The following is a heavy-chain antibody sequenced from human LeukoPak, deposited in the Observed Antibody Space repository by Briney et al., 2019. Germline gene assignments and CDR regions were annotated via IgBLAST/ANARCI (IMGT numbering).Heavy chain of an antibody. CDR1: GFTFSSHG. V-gene: IGHV3-23*01. CDR2: ISGSGGNT. Sequence: PGGSLRLSCAASGFTFSSHGMNWVRQAPGKGLEWVSGISGSGGNTYYADSVKGRFTISRDNSKNTLYLQMNSLRAEDTAVYYCARSRRRELLGTSFDYWGQGTLVTVSS. J-gene: IGHJ4*02. CDR3: ARSRRRELLGTSFDY. D-gene: IGHD1-26*01.